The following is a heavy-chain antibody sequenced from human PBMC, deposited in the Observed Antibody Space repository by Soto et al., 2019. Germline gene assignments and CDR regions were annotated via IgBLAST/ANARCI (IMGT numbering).Heavy chain of an antibody. CDR3: ARGIWGRGGRGMFDP. D-gene: IGHD2-15*01. Sequence: QVQLQQWGAGLLKPSETLSLTCAVYGGSFSGYYWSWIRQPPGKGLEWIGEINHSGSTNYNPSIKSRVTTSADTSKNQFSLMLSSGTAAATAVYYCARGIWGRGGRGMFDPWGQGTLVTVSS. CDR1: GGSFSGYY. CDR2: INHSGST. J-gene: IGHJ5*02. V-gene: IGHV4-34*01.